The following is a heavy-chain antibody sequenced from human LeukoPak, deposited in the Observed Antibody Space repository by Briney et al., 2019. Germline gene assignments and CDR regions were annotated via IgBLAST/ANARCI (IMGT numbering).Heavy chain of an antibody. J-gene: IGHJ4*02. CDR2: ISGYNGNK. D-gene: IGHD3-9*01. CDR3: ARDLGVRASSDYYDILTGYQTAGY. CDR1: GYSFSSYV. V-gene: IGHV1-18*01. Sequence: AAVKVSCKTYGYSFSSYVITWVRQAPGQGLEWMGWISGYNGNKNYAQKFQGRVSMTTDTSTNTAYMEMRSLRSDDTAVYYCARDLGVRASSDYYDILTGYQTAGYWGQGTLVTVSS.